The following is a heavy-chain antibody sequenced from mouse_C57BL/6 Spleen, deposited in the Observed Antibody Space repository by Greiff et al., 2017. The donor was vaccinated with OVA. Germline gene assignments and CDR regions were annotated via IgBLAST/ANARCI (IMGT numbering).Heavy chain of an antibody. CDR3: ARRRINYDYGEAMDD. CDR2: IYPGDGDT. CDR1: GYAFSSSW. V-gene: IGHV1-82*01. D-gene: IGHD2-4*01. Sequence: QVQLQQSGPELVKPGASVKISCKASGYAFSSSWMNWVKQRPGKGLEWIGRIYPGDGDTNYNGKFKGKATLTADKSSSTAYMQLSSLTSEDSAVYFCARRRINYDYGEAMDDWGQGTSVTVSS. J-gene: IGHJ4*01.